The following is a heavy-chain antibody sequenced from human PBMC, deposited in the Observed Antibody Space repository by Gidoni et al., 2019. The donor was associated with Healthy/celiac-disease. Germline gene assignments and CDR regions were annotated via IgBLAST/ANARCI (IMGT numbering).Heavy chain of an antibody. V-gene: IGHV4-59*01. D-gene: IGHD2-2*01. CDR3: ARDLGVVPAAIEGGSGWFDP. J-gene: IGHJ5*02. Sequence: QVQLQESGPGLVKPSETLSLTCTVSGGSISSYYWSWIRQPPGKGLEWIGYIYYSGSTNYNPSLKSRVTISVDTSKNQFSLKLSSVTAADTAVYYCARDLGVVPAAIEGGSGWFDPWGQGTLVTVSS. CDR2: IYYSGST. CDR1: GGSISSYY.